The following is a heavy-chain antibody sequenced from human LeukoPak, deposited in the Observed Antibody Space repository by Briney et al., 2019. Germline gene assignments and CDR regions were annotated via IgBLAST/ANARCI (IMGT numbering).Heavy chain of an antibody. D-gene: IGHD5-24*01. J-gene: IGHJ4*02. Sequence: GGSLRLSCAASGFTFSSYAMHWVRQAPGKGLEWVAVISYEGSNKYYADSVKGRFTISRDNSKNTLYLQMNSLRAEDTAVYYCARGRDGYESTYYFDYWGQGTLVTVSS. CDR2: ISYEGSNK. V-gene: IGHV3-30-3*01. CDR3: ARGRDGYESTYYFDY. CDR1: GFTFSSYA.